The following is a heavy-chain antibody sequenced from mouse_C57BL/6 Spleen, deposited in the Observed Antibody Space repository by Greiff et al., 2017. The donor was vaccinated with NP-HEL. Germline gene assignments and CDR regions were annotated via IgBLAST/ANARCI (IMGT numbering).Heavy chain of an antibody. D-gene: IGHD1-1*01. CDR1: GYTFTGYW. CDR3: ARGFYYYGSSLYYAMDY. CDR2: ILPGSGST. V-gene: IGHV1-9*01. J-gene: IGHJ4*01. Sequence: VQLQESGAELMKPGASVKLSCKATGYTFTGYWIEWVKQRPGHGLEWIGEILPGSGSTNYNEKFKGKATFTADTSSNTAYMQLSSLTTEDSAIYYCARGFYYYGSSLYYAMDYWGQGTSVTVSS.